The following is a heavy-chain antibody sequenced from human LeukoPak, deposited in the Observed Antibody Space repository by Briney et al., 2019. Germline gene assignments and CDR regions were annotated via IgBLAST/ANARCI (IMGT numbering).Heavy chain of an antibody. J-gene: IGHJ4*02. CDR2: INPSGGST. CDR3: AREPTVNTYYFDY. Sequence: GASVKVSCKASGYTFTSYYMHWVRQAPGQGLEWMGIINPSGGSTTYAQKFQDRVIMTRDTSTNTVYMELSSLRSEDTAVYYCAREPTVNTYYFDYWGQETLVTVSS. V-gene: IGHV1-46*03. CDR1: GYTFTSYY. D-gene: IGHD4-11*01.